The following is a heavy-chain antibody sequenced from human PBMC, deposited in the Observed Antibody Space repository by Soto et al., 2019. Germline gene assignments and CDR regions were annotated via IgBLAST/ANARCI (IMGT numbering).Heavy chain of an antibody. CDR2: IIPIFGTA. CDR1: VGTFNSYA. J-gene: IGHJ4*02. CDR3: ARDSGYSYGSPRGFDY. Sequence: SVKVSCKASVGTFNSYASSLVRQAPGQGLEWMGGIIPIFGTANYAQKFQGRVTITADESTSTAYMELSSLRSEDTAVYYCARDSGYSYGSPRGFDYWGQGTLVTAPQ. D-gene: IGHD5-18*01. V-gene: IGHV1-69*13.